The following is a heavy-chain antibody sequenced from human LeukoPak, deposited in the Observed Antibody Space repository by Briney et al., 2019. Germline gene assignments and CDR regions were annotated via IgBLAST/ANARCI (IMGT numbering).Heavy chain of an antibody. Sequence: GGSLRLSCAASGFTFSSYAMSWVRQAPGKGLEWVSAISGSGGSTYYADSVKGRFTISRDNSKNTLYLQMNSLRAEDTAVYYCANINSDPYYYYYMDVWGKGITVTVSS. CDR2: ISGSGGST. D-gene: IGHD5-18*01. V-gene: IGHV3-23*01. CDR1: GFTFSSYA. J-gene: IGHJ6*03. CDR3: ANINSDPYYYYYMDV.